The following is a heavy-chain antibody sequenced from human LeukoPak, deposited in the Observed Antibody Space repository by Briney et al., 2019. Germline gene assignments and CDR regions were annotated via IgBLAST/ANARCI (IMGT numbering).Heavy chain of an antibody. V-gene: IGHV3-7*01. D-gene: IGHD3-3*01. J-gene: IGHJ6*03. CDR3: ATLRESYYDFWSGSFRRDYYYYMDV. Sequence: GGPLRLPCAASGFTFRSYWTNWVRQAPGKGLEGGANITQDGRQEHSADSVTSRFTNQRDHAKNTLYLQMNSLRAEDTAVYYCATLRESYYDFWSGSFRRDYYYYMDVWGKGTTVTVSS. CDR2: ITQDGRQE. CDR1: GFTFRSYW.